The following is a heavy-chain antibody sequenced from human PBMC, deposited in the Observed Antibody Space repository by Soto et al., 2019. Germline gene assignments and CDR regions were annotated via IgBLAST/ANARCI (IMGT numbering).Heavy chain of an antibody. CDR3: ARVGPSDYSNFEY. CDR1: GYSISSGHY. Sequence: PSETLSLTCAVSGYSISSGHYWAWIRQPPGKGLEWIGSFYYTGSSYYNPSLKSRVSISVDTSKNQISLKLRFVTAADTAVYFCARVGPSDYSNFEYWGQGRLVTVCS. CDR2: FYYTGSS. V-gene: IGHV4-38-2*01. D-gene: IGHD4-4*01. J-gene: IGHJ4*02.